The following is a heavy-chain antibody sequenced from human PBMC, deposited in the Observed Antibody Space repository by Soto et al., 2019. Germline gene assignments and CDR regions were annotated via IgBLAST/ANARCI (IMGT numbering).Heavy chain of an antibody. D-gene: IGHD1-26*01. CDR2: IIPIFGTA. J-gene: IGHJ3*02. CDR1: GVTFSSYA. Sequence: QVQLVQSGAEVKKPGSSGKVSCKASGVTFSSYAISWVRQAPGQGLEWMGGIIPIFGTANYAQKFKGRVTITADESTSTADMELSSLRSEDTAVYYCARSARELLLDAFDIWGQGTMVTVSS. CDR3: ARSARELLLDAFDI. V-gene: IGHV1-69*01.